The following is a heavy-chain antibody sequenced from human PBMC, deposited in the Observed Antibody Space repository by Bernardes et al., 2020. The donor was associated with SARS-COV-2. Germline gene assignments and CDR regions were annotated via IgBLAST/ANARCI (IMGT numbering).Heavy chain of an antibody. D-gene: IGHD2-8*01. V-gene: IGHV4-61*01. CDR1: GASVTSAPYH. J-gene: IGHJ5*02. CDR2: AFYSGSH. Sequence: SETLSLTCTVSGASVTSAPYHWSWIRQPPGKGLEWIGHAFYSGSHKYNPSLKSRVSISEDTSNNQFSLTLTSVTTADTAVYYCLAYMLGGGGLGSWGQGTLVSVSS. CDR3: LAYMLGGGGLGS.